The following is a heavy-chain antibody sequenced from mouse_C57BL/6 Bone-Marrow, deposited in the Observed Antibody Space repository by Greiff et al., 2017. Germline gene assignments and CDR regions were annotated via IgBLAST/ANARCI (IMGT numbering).Heavy chain of an antibody. J-gene: IGHJ3*01. D-gene: IGHD1-1*01. Sequence: EVHLVESGGGLVKPGGSLKLSCAASGFTFSDYGMHWVRQAPEKGLEWVAYISSGSSTIYYADTVKGRFTISRVNANNTLFLQMTSLRSADTAMYYCSRDYYYGSSYGFAYWGQGTLVTVSA. CDR3: SRDYYYGSSYGFAY. CDR2: ISSGSSTI. CDR1: GFTFSDYG. V-gene: IGHV5-17*01.